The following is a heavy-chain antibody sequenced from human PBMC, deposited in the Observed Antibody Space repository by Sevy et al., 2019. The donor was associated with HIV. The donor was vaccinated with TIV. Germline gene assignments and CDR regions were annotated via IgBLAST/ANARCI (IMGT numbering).Heavy chain of an antibody. CDR2: IYYSGST. CDR1: GGSISSSSYY. V-gene: IGHV4-39*01. J-gene: IGHJ5*02. CDR3: ARASITIFGVVSGQVRWFDP. Sequence: SETLSLTCTVSGGSISSSSYYWGWIRQPPGKGLEWIGSIYYSGSTYYNPSLKSRVTISVDTSKNQFSLMLSSVTAADTAVYYCARASITIFGVVSGQVRWFDPWGQGTLVTVSS. D-gene: IGHD3-3*01.